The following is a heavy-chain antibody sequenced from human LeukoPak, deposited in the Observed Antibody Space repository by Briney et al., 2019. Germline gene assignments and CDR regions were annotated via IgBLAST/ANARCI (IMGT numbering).Heavy chain of an antibody. CDR2: SSAYNGNT. V-gene: IGHV1-18*01. J-gene: IGHJ6*02. Sequence: SVNVSCKGSGYTLTSYGISAGRQAPGQRLEWRGWSSAYNGNTKNAHKLQGRVTMTTDTSTSTAYMELRSLRSDDTAVYYCARDYGIAVAGFFSVGWFRMDVWGQGTTVTVSS. CDR3: ARDYGIAVAGFFSVGWFRMDV. D-gene: IGHD6-19*01. CDR1: GYTLTSYG.